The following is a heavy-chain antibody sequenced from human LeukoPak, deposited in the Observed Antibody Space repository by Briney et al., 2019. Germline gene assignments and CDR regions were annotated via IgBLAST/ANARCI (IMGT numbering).Heavy chain of an antibody. D-gene: IGHD3-10*01. CDR3: ARWSPRRFGELFGWFDP. J-gene: IGHJ5*02. Sequence: SETLSLTCTVSGDSIGTYYWSWIRRPPGKGLEWIGYIYYNENTNYNPSLKGRVTISLDKSKNQVSLNLSSVTAADTAVYYCARWSPRRFGELFGWFDPWGQGTLVSVSS. V-gene: IGHV4-59*01. CDR2: IYYNENT. CDR1: GDSIGTYY.